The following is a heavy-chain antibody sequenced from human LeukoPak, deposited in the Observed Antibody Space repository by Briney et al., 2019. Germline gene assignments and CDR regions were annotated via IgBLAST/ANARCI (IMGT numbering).Heavy chain of an antibody. V-gene: IGHV3-30-3*01. CDR2: ISYDGSNK. J-gene: IGHJ4*02. CDR1: GFTFSSYA. CDR3: AREGDCSSTSCYSYFDY. D-gene: IGHD2-2*02. Sequence: PGGSLRLSCAASGFTFSSYAMHWVRQAPGKGLEWVAVISYDGSNKYYADSVKGRFTISRDNSKNTLYLQMNSLRAEDTAVYYCAREGDCSSTSCYSYFDYWGQGTLVTVSS.